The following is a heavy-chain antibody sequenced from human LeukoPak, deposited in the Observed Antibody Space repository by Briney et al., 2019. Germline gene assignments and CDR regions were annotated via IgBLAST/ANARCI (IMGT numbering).Heavy chain of an antibody. V-gene: IGHV3-48*01. CDR2: ISSSSSTI. CDR1: GFTFSSYS. J-gene: IGHJ4*02. CDR3: AKVPYYYDSSGYRPFGY. Sequence: GRSLRLSCVASGFTFSSYSMNWVRQAPGKGLEWVSYISSSSSTIYYADSVKGRFTISRDNSKNTLYLQMNSLRAEDTAVYHCAKVPYYYDSSGYRPFGYWGQGTLVTVSS. D-gene: IGHD3-22*01.